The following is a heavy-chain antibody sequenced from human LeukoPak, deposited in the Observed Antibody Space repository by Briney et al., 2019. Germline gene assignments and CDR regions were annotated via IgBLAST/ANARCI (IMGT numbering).Heavy chain of an antibody. CDR3: ARELLDRRGGVYAFDI. D-gene: IGHD3-3*01. CDR1: GYTFTGYY. Sequence: GASVKVSXKASGYTFTGYYMHLVRQAPGQGLEWMAWINPNSGDTKYVQKLQGRVTMTRDTSISTAYMELRRLRSDDTAVYYCARELLDRRGGVYAFDIWGQGTMVTVSS. V-gene: IGHV1-2*02. J-gene: IGHJ3*02. CDR2: INPNSGDT.